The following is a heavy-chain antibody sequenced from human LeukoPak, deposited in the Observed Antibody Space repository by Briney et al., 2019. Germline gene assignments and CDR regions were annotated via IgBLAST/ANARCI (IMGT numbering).Heavy chain of an antibody. CDR2: IYYSGST. J-gene: IGHJ4*02. CDR3: AREQFDSSGGSCYASHFDY. V-gene: IGHV4-31*03. D-gene: IGHD2-15*01. Sequence: SETLSLTCTVSGGSISSGGYYWSWIRQHPGKGLEWIGYIYYSGSTYCNPSLKSRVTISVDTSKNQFSLKLSSVTAADTAVYYCAREQFDSSGGSCYASHFDYWGQGTLVTVSS. CDR1: GGSISSGGYY.